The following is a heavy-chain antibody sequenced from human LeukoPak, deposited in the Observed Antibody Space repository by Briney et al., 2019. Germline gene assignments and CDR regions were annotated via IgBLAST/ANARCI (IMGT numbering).Heavy chain of an antibody. V-gene: IGHV4-59*08. CDR3: ARRQQTNYYYYMDV. Sequence: SETLSLTCTISGGSISSSYWSWIRQPPGKGLEWIGYIYYTGNTNYNPSLNSRITMSVDTSKNQFSLKLSSVTAADTAVYYCARRQQTNYYYYMDVWGKGTTVTVSS. D-gene: IGHD1-1*01. CDR2: IYYTGNT. CDR1: GGSISSSY. J-gene: IGHJ6*03.